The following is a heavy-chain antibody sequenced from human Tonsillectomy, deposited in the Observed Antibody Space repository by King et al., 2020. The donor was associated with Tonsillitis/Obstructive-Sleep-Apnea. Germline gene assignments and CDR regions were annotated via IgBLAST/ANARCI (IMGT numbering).Heavy chain of an antibody. V-gene: IGHV3-7*03. J-gene: IGHJ5*02. Sequence: VQLQESGGDLVHPGGSLRLSCAASGFIFSTYWMTWVRQAPGKGLEWVANIKPDGSEKYYVDSVKGRFTISRDNAKNFLFLQMNTLRADDTAVYYCARAIASWGQGTLVTVSS. D-gene: IGHD2-15*01. CDR2: IKPDGSEK. CDR3: ARAIAS. CDR1: GFIFSTYW.